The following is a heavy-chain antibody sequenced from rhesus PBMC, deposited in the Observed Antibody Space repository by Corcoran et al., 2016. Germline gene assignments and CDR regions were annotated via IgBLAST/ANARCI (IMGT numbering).Heavy chain of an antibody. D-gene: IGHD6-25*01. J-gene: IGHJ4*01. Sequence: EVQLVESGGGLAKPGGSLRLSCAASGFSFSSYGMSWVRQAPGKGLEWVSSINSGGGSTYSSYSGNGLFTISRDNPKNTLSLQMNSLRAEDTAVYYCAKVGYSGSWGDWGQGVLVTVSS. CDR3: AKVGYSGSWGD. CDR1: GFSFSSYG. CDR2: INSGGGST. V-gene: IGHV3S25*01.